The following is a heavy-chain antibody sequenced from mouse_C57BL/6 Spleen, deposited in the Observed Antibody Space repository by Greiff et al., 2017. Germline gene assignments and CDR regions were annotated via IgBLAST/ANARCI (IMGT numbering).Heavy chain of an antibody. CDR3: ARNWDWYFDV. CDR2: IYPSDSET. D-gene: IGHD4-1*01. CDR1: GYTFTSYW. J-gene: IGHJ1*03. V-gene: IGHV1-61*01. Sequence: QVQLQQPGAELVRPGSSVKLSCKASGYTFTSYWMDWVKQRPGQGLEWIGNIYPSDSETHYNQKFKDKATLTVDKSSSTAYMQLSSLTSEDSAVYYCARNWDWYFDVWGTGTTVTV.